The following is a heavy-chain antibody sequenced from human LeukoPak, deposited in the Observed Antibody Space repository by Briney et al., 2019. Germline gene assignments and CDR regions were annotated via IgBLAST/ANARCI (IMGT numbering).Heavy chain of an antibody. CDR2: IWHDGSNE. V-gene: IGHV3-33*06. CDR1: GFTFSRFG. D-gene: IGHD6-19*01. CDR3: AKDDRGGWSGYFDS. J-gene: IGHJ4*02. Sequence: GRSLRLSCAASGFTFSRFGMHWVRQAPGKGLERVAVIWHDGSNEFYVDSVKGRFSISRDDSKNTLYLQMNSLRAEDTALYYCAKDDRGGWSGYFDSWGQGTLVTVSS.